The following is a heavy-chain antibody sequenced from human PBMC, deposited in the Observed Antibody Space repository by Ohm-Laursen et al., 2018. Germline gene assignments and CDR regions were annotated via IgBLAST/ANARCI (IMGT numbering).Heavy chain of an antibody. J-gene: IGHJ3*02. CDR2: ISGSGGST. CDR3: ARGGGEWEKPFGAFDI. Sequence: SLRLSCAASGFTFSSYAMSWVRQAPGKGLEWVSAISGSGGSTYYADSVKGRFTISRDNSKNTLYLQMNSLRAEDTAVYYCARGGGEWEKPFGAFDIWGQGTMVTVSS. CDR1: GFTFSSYA. D-gene: IGHD1-26*01. V-gene: IGHV3-23*01.